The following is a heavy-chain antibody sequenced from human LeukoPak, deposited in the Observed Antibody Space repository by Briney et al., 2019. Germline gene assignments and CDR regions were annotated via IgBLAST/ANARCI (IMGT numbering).Heavy chain of an antibody. CDR2: ISGSGDNT. D-gene: IGHD3-9*01. Sequence: GGSLRLSCAASGFTFRTYAMNWVRQAPGKGLEWVSGISGSGDNTYYADSVKGRFTISRDNSKNTLYLQMNSLRAEDTAVYYCAKGDDILTGYLSHFDYWGQGTLVTVSS. CDR3: AKGDDILTGYLSHFDY. CDR1: GFTFRTYA. V-gene: IGHV3-23*01. J-gene: IGHJ4*02.